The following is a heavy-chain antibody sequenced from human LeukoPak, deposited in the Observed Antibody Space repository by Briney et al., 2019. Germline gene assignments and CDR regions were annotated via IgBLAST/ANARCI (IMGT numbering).Heavy chain of an antibody. D-gene: IGHD1-14*01. V-gene: IGHV3-74*01. CDR2: INGDGSST. Sequence: GGSLRLSCAASGFTFKNAWMHWVRQAPGKGLVWVSRINGDGSSTNYADSVKGRFTISRDNAKNTLFLQMNSLRAEDTAVYYCARVRYCDYWGQGTLVTVSS. CDR3: ARVRYCDY. J-gene: IGHJ4*02. CDR1: GFTFKNAW.